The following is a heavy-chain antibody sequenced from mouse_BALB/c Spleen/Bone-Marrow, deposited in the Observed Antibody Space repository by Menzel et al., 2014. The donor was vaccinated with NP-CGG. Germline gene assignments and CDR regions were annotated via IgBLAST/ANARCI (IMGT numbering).Heavy chain of an antibody. CDR1: GYSFTSYW. CDR3: TRSELRRRCYALDY. V-gene: IGHV1S81*02. CDR2: ISPSNGRS. D-gene: IGHD2-12*01. Sequence: VKLQQSRAELVKPGASVKLSCKASGYSFTSYWMHWVKQRPGQGLEWIGEISPSNGRSNYNEKFKSKATLTVDKSSSTAYKLLSGLTSADSADYYCTRSELRRRCYALDYWGLGTSVTASS. J-gene: IGHJ4*01.